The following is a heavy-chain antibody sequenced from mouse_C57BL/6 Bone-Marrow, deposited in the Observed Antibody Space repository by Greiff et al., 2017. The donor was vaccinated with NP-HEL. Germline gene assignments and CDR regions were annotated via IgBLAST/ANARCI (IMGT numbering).Heavy chain of an antibody. D-gene: IGHD3-3*01. V-gene: IGHV1-69*01. Sequence: QVQLQQPGADLVMPGASVKLSCKASGYTFTSYWMHWVKQRPGQGLEWIGEIDPSDSYTNYNQKFKGKSTLTVDKSSSTAYMQLSSLTSEDSAVYYCARRGLWYFDVWGTGTTVTVSS. J-gene: IGHJ1*03. CDR2: IDPSDSYT. CDR1: GYTFTSYW. CDR3: ARRGLWYFDV.